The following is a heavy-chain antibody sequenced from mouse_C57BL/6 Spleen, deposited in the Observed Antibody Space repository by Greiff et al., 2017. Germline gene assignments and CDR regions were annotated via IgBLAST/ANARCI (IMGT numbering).Heavy chain of an antibody. CDR2: INPSNGST. CDR1: GYTFTSYW. CDR3: ATAQASYYFGC. V-gene: IGHV1-53*01. D-gene: IGHD3-2*02. J-gene: IGHJ2*01. Sequence: VKLQQPGTELVKPGASVKLSCKASGYTFTSYWMHWVKQRPGQGLEWIGNINPSNGSTNYNEKFKSKATLTVDKSSSTAYMPVSTLTSDDSAVYYCATAQASYYFGCWGPGATLTVSS.